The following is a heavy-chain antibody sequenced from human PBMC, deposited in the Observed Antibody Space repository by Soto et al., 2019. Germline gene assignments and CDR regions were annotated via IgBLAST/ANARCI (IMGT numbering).Heavy chain of an antibody. CDR2: ISAYNGNT. V-gene: IGHV1-18*01. Sequence: WVRQAPGQGLEWMGWISAYNGNTNYAQKLQGRVTMTTDTSTSTAYMELRSLRSDDTAVYYCARADSSSWPYYYYYGMDVWGQGTTVTVSS. D-gene: IGHD6-6*01. J-gene: IGHJ6*02. CDR3: ARADSSSWPYYYYYGMDV.